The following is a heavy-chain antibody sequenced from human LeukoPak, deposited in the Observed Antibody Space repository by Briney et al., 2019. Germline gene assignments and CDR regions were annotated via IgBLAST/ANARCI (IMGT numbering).Heavy chain of an antibody. CDR3: ARETASGYLGFDF. Sequence: GASVTVSFKPSGYTFSSYGITWVRQAPGQGLEWMGWISAYGHTKLARNLQARVTVTIDTSTTTAYMELRSLSSDDTAVYFCARETASGYLGFDFWGQGTLVTVSS. V-gene: IGHV1-18*01. J-gene: IGHJ4*02. CDR1: GYTFSSYG. D-gene: IGHD3-3*01. CDR2: ISAYGHT.